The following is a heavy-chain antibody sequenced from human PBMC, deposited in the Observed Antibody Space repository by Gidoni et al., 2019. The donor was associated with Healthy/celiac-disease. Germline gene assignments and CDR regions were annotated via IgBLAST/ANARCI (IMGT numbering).Heavy chain of an antibody. V-gene: IGHV4-30-2*01. Sequence: QLQLQESGSGLVKPSQTLSLTCAVAGVSISSGGYSWSWIRQPPGKGLEWIGYSYHSGSTYYNPSLKSRVTISVDRAKNQFSLKLSSVTAADTAVYYCARSRQQLATIDYWGQGTLVTVSS. CDR3: ARSRQQLATIDY. CDR1: GVSISSGGYS. J-gene: IGHJ4*02. D-gene: IGHD6-13*01. CDR2: SYHSGST.